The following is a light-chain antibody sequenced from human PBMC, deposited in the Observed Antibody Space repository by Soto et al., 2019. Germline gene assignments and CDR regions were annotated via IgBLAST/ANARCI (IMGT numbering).Light chain of an antibody. CDR3: QQYNNWLYT. CDR2: GAS. CDR1: QSVSSS. V-gene: IGKV3-15*01. Sequence: EIMMTQSPATLSVSPGERATLSCRASQSVSSSLAWYQQKPGQAPRLLFYGASTRATGVPARFSGSGSGTEFTLTISSLQSEDLAVYYCQQYNNWLYTFGQGTKLEIK. J-gene: IGKJ2*01.